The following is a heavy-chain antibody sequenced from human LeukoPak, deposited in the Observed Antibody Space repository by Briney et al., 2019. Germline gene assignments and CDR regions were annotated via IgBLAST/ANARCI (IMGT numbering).Heavy chain of an antibody. V-gene: IGHV1-18*01. D-gene: IGHD4-17*01. J-gene: IGHJ4*02. CDR2: ISAYNGNT. CDR1: GYTFTSYG. CDR3: ARDEAGNYGVIYFDY. Sequence: GASVKVSCKAPGYTFTSYGISWVRQAPGQGLEWMGWISAYNGNTNYAQQLQGRVTMTTDTSTSTAHMELRSLRPDDTAVYYCARDEAGNYGVIYFDYWGQGTLVTVSS.